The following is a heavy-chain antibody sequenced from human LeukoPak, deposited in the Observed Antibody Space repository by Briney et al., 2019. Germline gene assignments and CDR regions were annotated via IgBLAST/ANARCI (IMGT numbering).Heavy chain of an antibody. CDR1: GYTFTGFY. D-gene: IGHD3-3*01. Sequence: ASVKVSCTPSGYTFTGFYLHWVRQAPGQGLEWMGSINPKNGATKYAQKFQGRLTMTRDTSINRAYFELTRLRPDDTALYYCARGSPSYDLWSGYGRDYGYWGPGTLVIVSS. CDR2: INPKNGAT. J-gene: IGHJ4*02. CDR3: ARGSPSYDLWSGYGRDYGY. V-gene: IGHV1-2*02.